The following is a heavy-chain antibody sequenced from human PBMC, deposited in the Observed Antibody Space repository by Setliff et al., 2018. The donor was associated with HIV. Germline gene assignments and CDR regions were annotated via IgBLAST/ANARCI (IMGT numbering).Heavy chain of an antibody. CDR3: ARGHTVVAYWYFDL. Sequence: PSETLSLTCTVSGGSISSSSYYWGWIRQPPGKGLEWIGSIYYSGSTYYNPSLKSRVTISVDTSKNKFSLKLRSVAAADTAVYCCARGHTVVAYWYFDLWGRGTLVTVSS. D-gene: IGHD2-15*01. J-gene: IGHJ2*01. CDR1: GGSISSSSYY. CDR2: IYYSGST. V-gene: IGHV4-39*07.